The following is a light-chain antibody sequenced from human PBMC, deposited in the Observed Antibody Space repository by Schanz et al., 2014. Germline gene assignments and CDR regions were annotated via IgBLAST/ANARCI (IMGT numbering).Light chain of an antibody. V-gene: IGLV2-23*01. CDR1: SSDVGSYSL. CDR3: CSYAGITTWV. Sequence: QSALTQPASVSGSPGQSITISCTGTSSDVGSYSLVSWYQQHPGKAPKLMIYEGSERPSGVSNRFSGSKSGNTASLTISGLQAEDEADYYCCSYAGITTWVFGGGTKLTVL. CDR2: EGS. J-gene: IGLJ3*02.